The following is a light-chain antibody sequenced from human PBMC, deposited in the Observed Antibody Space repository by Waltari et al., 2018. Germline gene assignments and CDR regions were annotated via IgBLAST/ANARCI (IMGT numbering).Light chain of an antibody. Sequence: QSALTQPPSASGSPGQSVTISCTGTSTDIGVYNFVSWYQQHPGKAPELLLYEVSERPSGVPDRFSGSKSGITASLTVFGLQTEDEADYYCASFAGSNTLFGGGTKLTVL. CDR3: ASFAGSNTL. J-gene: IGLJ2*01. CDR1: STDIGVYNF. V-gene: IGLV2-8*01. CDR2: EVS.